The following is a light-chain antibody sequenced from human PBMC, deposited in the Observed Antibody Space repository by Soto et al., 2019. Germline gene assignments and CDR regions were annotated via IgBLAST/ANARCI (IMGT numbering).Light chain of an antibody. J-gene: IGLJ3*02. Sequence: QSVLTQPPSATGTPGQTVTVSCSGRGSGIGGNTVSWYQQLPGTAPRLLIHSNDRRPSGVPDRFSGSKSGASASLAISGLQSEDEDDYYCATWDDSLDGPVFGGGTKLTVL. CDR1: GSGIGGNT. CDR3: ATWDDSLDGPV. V-gene: IGLV1-44*01. CDR2: SND.